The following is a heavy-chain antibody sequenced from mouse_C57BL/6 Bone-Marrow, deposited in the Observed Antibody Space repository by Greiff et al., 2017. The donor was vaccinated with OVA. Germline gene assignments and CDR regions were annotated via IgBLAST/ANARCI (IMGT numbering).Heavy chain of an antibody. CDR3: SRRYYYGSSPYWYFDV. J-gene: IGHJ1*03. V-gene: IGHV1-67*01. CDR2: ISTYYGDA. D-gene: IGHD1-1*01. Sequence: QVQLQQSGPELVRPGVSVKISCKGSGYTFTDYAMHWVKQSHAKSLEWIGVISTYYGDASYNQKFKDKATMTVDKSSSTAYMELARLTSVDSAVSYGSRRYYYGSSPYWYFDVWGTGTTVTVSS. CDR1: GYTFTDYA.